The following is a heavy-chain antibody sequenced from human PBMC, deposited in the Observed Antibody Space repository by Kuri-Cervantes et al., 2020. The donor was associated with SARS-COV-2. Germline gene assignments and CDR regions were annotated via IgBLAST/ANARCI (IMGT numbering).Heavy chain of an antibody. Sequence: GSLRLSCTVSGGSLSSSSYYWGWLRQPPGKGLEWIGSIYYSGSTYYNPSLKSRVTISVDTSKNYFTQQLSSVTAVDTAVYYCARHVVSGWSGYFDSRGQRTLVTVSS. D-gene: IGHD3-3*01. V-gene: IGHV4-39*01. CDR3: ARHVVSGWSGYFDS. CDR1: GGSLSSSSYY. CDR2: IYYSGST. J-gene: IGHJ4*02.